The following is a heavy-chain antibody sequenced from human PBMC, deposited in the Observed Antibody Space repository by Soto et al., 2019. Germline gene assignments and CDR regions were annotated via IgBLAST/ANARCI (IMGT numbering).Heavy chain of an antibody. J-gene: IGHJ3*02. CDR3: AADPYCTNGVCYRPRFGGAFEI. D-gene: IGHD2-8*01. Sequence: GASVKVSCKASGFTFTSSAVQWVRQARGQRLEWIGWIVVGSGNTNYAQKFQERVTITRDMSTSTAYMELSSLRSEDTAVYYCAADPYCTNGVCYRPRFGGAFEIWGQGTMVTVSS. CDR1: GFTFTSSA. V-gene: IGHV1-58*01. CDR2: IVVGSGNT.